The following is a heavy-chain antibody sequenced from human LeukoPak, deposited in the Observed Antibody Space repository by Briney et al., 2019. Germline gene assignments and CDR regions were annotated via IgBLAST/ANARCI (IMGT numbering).Heavy chain of an antibody. CDR3: ARLYTDYGDYCFDY. D-gene: IGHD4-17*01. J-gene: IGHJ4*02. CDR1: GGSFSGYY. V-gene: IGHV4-34*01. CDR2: INHTGST. Sequence: PSETLSLTCAVYGGSFSGYYWSWIRQPPGKGLEWIGEINHTGSTNYNPSLKSRVSISVDTSKNQFSLKLSSVTAADTAVYYCARLYTDYGDYCFDYWGQGTLVTVSS.